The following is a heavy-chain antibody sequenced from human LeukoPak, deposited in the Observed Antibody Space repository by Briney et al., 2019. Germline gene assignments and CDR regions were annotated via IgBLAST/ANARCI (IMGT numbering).Heavy chain of an antibody. CDR3: ARGGFTGTSCPYFDY. Sequence: GGSLRLSCAASGFTFSNYWMHWVRQAPGKGLVWVSRISSDESSTTYADSVKGRFTISRDNAKNTLYLKVNTLRAEDTAIYFCARGGFTGTSCPYFDYWGQGTLVTVSS. CDR1: GFTFSNYW. V-gene: IGHV3-74*01. D-gene: IGHD2-2*01. CDR2: ISSDESST. J-gene: IGHJ4*02.